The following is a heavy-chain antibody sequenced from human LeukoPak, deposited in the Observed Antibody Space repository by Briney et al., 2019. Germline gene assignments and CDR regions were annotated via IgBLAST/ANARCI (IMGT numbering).Heavy chain of an antibody. V-gene: IGHV3-13*01. J-gene: IGHJ6*02. CDR1: GFTFSSYD. D-gene: IGHD6-13*01. Sequence: GGSLRLSCAASGFTFSSYDMHWVRQATGKGLEWVSAIGTAGDTYYPGSVKGRFTISRENAKNSLYLQMNSLRAGDTAMYYCARSRQQLVRRYYYGMDVWGQGTTVTVSS. CDR3: ARSRQQLVRRYYYGMDV. CDR2: IGTAGDT.